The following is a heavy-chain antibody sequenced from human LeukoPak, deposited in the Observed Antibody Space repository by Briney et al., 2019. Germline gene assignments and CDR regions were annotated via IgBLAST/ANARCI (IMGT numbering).Heavy chain of an antibody. CDR1: GFSFSVYW. D-gene: IGHD1-26*01. CDR3: ARDYSGSYSY. V-gene: IGHV3-74*01. Sequence: PGGSLRLSCAASGFSFSVYWMHWVRQAPGKGPVWVSRIKTDGSITDYADSVKGRFTISRDNAKNSLYLQMNSLRAEDTAVYYCARDYSGSYSYWGQGTLVTVSS. J-gene: IGHJ4*02. CDR2: IKTDGSIT.